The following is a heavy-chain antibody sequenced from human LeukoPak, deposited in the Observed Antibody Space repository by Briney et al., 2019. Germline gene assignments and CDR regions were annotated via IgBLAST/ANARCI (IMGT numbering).Heavy chain of an antibody. V-gene: IGHV5-51*01. CDR2: IYPDDSDT. CDR1: RHSFHSQW. Sequence: GESLKISCKGPRHSFHSQWIGWVRQMPGKGLEWMGIIYPDDSDTRYSASFQGQVTISADKSISTAYLQWNSLEASDSAIYYCARRGDSDFRIDWGQGTPVTVSS. D-gene: IGHD2-21*02. CDR3: ARRGDSDFRID. J-gene: IGHJ4*02.